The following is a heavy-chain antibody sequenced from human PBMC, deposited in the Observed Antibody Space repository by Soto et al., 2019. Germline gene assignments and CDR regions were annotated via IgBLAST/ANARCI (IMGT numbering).Heavy chain of an antibody. V-gene: IGHV1-69*13. CDR2: IIPIFGTA. CDR1: GGTFSSYA. Sequence: SVKVSCKASGGTFSSYAISWVRQAPGQGLEWMGGIIPIFGTANYAQKFQGRVTITADESTSTAYMELSSLRSEDTAVYYCAWGGYNFGTVYYGMDVWGQGTTVTVSS. CDR3: AWGGYNFGTVYYGMDV. J-gene: IGHJ6*02. D-gene: IGHD5-12*01.